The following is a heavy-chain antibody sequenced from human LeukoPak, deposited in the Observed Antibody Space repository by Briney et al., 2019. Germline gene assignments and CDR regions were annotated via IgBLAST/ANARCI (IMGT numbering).Heavy chain of an antibody. Sequence: SETLSLTCTVSGDSVSSSNYYWAWIRQPPGKGLEWIGEINHSGSTNYNPSLKSRVTISFYTSKNQFSLKLSSVTAADTAVYYCARGRALFDWGQGTLVTVSS. J-gene: IGHJ4*02. CDR1: GDSVSSSNYY. CDR3: ARGRALFD. V-gene: IGHV4-39*07. D-gene: IGHD2-21*01. CDR2: INHSGST.